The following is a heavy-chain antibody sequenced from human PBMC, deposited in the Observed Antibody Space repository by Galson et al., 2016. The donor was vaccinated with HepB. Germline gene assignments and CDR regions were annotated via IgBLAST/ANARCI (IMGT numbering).Heavy chain of an antibody. V-gene: IGHV4-34*01. D-gene: IGHD2-2*01. J-gene: IGHJ4*02. CDR1: GESFNDYY. CDR2: INHGGST. Sequence: TLSLTCAVYGESFNDYYWTWIRQPPGKGLEWIGEINHGGSTNYNPSLKRRVSISVDTSKKQFSLKLTSVTAADTAVYYCARCIRRRPGVVPFDSWGQGTLVTVSS. CDR3: ARCIRRRPGVVPFDS.